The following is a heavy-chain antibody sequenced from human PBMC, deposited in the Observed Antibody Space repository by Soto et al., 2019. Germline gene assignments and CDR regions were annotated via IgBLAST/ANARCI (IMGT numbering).Heavy chain of an antibody. V-gene: IGHV4-39*01. CDR2: IYYSGST. Sequence: QLQLQESGPGLVKPSETLSLTCTVSGGSISSSHYYWGWIRQPPGKGLEWIGSIYYSGSTYYNPSLNSRVPISVDTSKNQVSLKLSSVTAADTAVYYCARLYYDFWSGGIDYWGQGTLVTVSS. D-gene: IGHD3-3*01. CDR3: ARLYYDFWSGGIDY. CDR1: GGSISSSHYY. J-gene: IGHJ4*02.